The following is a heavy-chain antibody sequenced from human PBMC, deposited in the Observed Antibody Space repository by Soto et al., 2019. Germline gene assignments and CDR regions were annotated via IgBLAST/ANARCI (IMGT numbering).Heavy chain of an antibody. CDR2: ISGSGGST. D-gene: IGHD3-3*01. V-gene: IGHV3-23*01. Sequence: PGGSLRLSCAASGFTFSSYAMSWVRQAPGKGLEWVSAISGSGGSTYYADSVKGRFTISRDNSKNTLYLQMNSLRAEDTAVYYCAKGVVVLRFLEWYYFDYWGQGTLVTVSS. J-gene: IGHJ4*02. CDR1: GFTFSSYA. CDR3: AKGVVVLRFLEWYYFDY.